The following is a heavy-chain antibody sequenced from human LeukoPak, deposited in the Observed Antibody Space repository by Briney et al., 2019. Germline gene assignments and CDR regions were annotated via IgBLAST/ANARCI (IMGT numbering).Heavy chain of an antibody. V-gene: IGHV4-4*07. CDR2: INTSGST. J-gene: IGHJ5*02. Sequence: PSETLSLTCTVSGGSISSYYWTWVRQSAGKGLEWIGRINTSGSTNYNPSLRSRVTMSVNTSKNQFSLNLTSVTAADTAVYSCAREGGDPRWLDPWGQGTLVTVSS. D-gene: IGHD6-25*01. CDR3: AREGGDPRWLDP. CDR1: GGSISSYY.